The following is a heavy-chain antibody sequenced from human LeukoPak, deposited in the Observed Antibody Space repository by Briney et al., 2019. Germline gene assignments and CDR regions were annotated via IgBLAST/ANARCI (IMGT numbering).Heavy chain of an antibody. CDR1: GFTFSSYS. D-gene: IGHD2-15*01. V-gene: IGHV3-48*01. CDR2: ISCSSSSI. Sequence: PGGSERLSCAASGFTFSSYSMFWVRQAPGKGLEWVSYISCSSSSIYCADSVKGRLTISRDNAKNSLYLQMNSLRAEDTAVYYCASGRGYWGQGTLVTVSS. J-gene: IGHJ4*02. CDR3: ASGRGY.